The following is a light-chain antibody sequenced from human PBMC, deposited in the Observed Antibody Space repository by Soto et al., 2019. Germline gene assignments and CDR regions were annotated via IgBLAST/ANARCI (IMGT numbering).Light chain of an antibody. CDR2: DAS. V-gene: IGKV1-5*01. CDR1: QRISSW. Sequence: DIQMTQSPSTLSASVGDRVTITCRASQRISSWLAWYQQKPGKAPKLLIYDASSLESGVPSRFSGSGSGTDFILTISSLQRDDFATYYCQQYNSYSGTFGPGTKVDI. J-gene: IGKJ1*01. CDR3: QQYNSYSGT.